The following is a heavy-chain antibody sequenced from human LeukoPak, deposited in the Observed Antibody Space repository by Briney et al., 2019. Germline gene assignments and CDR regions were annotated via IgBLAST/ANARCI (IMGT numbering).Heavy chain of an antibody. CDR3: ARALYDSSGYSSFDY. V-gene: IGHV3-33*01. CDR1: GFILNDYG. Sequence: PGRSLRLSCAASGFILNDYGMHWVRQAPGKGLEWVAVIWYDGSNKYYADSVKGRFTISRDNSKNTLYLQMNSLRAEDTAVYYCARALYDSSGYSSFDYWGQGTLVTVSS. D-gene: IGHD3-22*01. CDR2: IWYDGSNK. J-gene: IGHJ4*02.